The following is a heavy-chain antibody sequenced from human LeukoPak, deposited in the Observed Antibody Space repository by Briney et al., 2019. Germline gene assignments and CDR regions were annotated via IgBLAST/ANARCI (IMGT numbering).Heavy chain of an antibody. CDR2: IYYSGSI. V-gene: IGHV4-61*01. CDR1: GGSVSSGSYY. Sequence: SETLSLTCTVSGGSVSSGSYYWSWIRQPPGKGLEWIGYIYYSGSINYNPSLKSRVTISVDTSKNQFSLKLSSVTATDTAVYYCARGGYCSSTSCLDYWGQGTLVTVSS. D-gene: IGHD2-2*01. J-gene: IGHJ4*02. CDR3: ARGGYCSSTSCLDY.